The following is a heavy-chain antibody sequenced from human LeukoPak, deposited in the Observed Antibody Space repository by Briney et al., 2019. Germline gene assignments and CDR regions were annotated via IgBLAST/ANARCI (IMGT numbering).Heavy chain of an antibody. CDR1: GFTFSNYE. J-gene: IGHJ4*02. D-gene: IGHD6-19*01. CDR3: ARGPFSTGWYVD. V-gene: IGHV3-48*03. Sequence: GGSLRLSCAASGFTFSNYEMNWVRQAPGKGLYWVSYISGSGSTIYYADSVKGRFTISRGNAKNSLFLQMDSLRVEDTAIYFCARGPFSTGWYVDWGQGTLVTVSS. CDR2: ISGSGSTI.